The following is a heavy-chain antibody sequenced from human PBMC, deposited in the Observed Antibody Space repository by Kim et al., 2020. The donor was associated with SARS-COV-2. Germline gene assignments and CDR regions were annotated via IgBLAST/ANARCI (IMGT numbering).Heavy chain of an antibody. CDR2: IKHDGSVK. Sequence: GGSLRLSCAASGFTFSTYWMTWVRQAPGKGLEWVANIKHDGSVKYYVDSVKGRFTISRDNSKRSLYLEMNSLRADDTAMYYCTGGGYNGYWGQGTLVTVSS. D-gene: IGHD1-26*01. V-gene: IGHV3-7*01. CDR3: TGGGYNGY. J-gene: IGHJ4*02. CDR1: GFTFSTYW.